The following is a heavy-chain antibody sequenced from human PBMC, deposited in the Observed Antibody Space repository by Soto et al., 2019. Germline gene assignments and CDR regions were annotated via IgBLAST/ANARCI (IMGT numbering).Heavy chain of an antibody. CDR2: INAGNGNT. V-gene: IGHV1-3*01. CDR3: ARAHVLRYFDLRPSGMDV. Sequence: QVQLVQSGAEVKKPGASVKVSCKASGYTFTSYAMHWVRQAPGQRLEWMGWINAGNGNTKYSQKFQGRVTITRDTYASTAYMELSSLRSEDTAVYYCARAHVLRYFDLRPSGMDVWGQGTTVTVSS. D-gene: IGHD3-9*01. CDR1: GYTFTSYA. J-gene: IGHJ6*02.